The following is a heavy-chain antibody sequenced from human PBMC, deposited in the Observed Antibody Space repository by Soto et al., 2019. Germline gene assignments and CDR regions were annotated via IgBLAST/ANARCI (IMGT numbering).Heavy chain of an antibody. J-gene: IGHJ3*02. V-gene: IGHV1-69*02. Sequence: ASVKVSCKASGGTFSSYTISWVRQAPGQGLEWMGRIIPILGIANYAQKFQGRVTITADKSTSTAYMELSSLRSEDTAVYYCARVPGDYYGSGSYYPGAFDIWGQGTMVTVSS. CDR1: GGTFSSYT. CDR3: ARVPGDYYGSGSYYPGAFDI. CDR2: IIPILGIA. D-gene: IGHD3-10*01.